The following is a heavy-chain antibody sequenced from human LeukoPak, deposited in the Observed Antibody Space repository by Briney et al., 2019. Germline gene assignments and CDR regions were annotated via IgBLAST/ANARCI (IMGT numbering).Heavy chain of an antibody. CDR3: ARDFTGESGYSGY. CDR1: GFTFSSYS. Sequence: GGSLRLSRAASGFTFSSYSMNWVRQAPGRGLEWVSSINPQGTSTWNADSVKGRFTISRDNAKNSLYLQMNSLSAEDTGVYYCARDFTGESGYSGYWGQGTLVTVSS. J-gene: IGHJ4*02. D-gene: IGHD5-12*01. CDR2: INPQGTST. V-gene: IGHV3-21*06.